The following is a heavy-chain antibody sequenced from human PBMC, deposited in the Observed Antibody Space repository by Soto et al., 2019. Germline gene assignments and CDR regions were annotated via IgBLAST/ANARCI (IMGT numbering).Heavy chain of an antibody. J-gene: IGHJ4*02. V-gene: IGHV3-48*02. Sequence: GGSLRLSCAASGFTFSSYSMNWVRQAPGKGLEWISYISTTSSSIYYADSVKGRFTISRDNAKNSLFLQMNSLRDEDTAVYYCARKGVPFDYWGQGALVTVSS. CDR1: GFTFSSYS. CDR3: ARKGVPFDY. CDR2: ISTTSSSI. D-gene: IGHD3-10*01.